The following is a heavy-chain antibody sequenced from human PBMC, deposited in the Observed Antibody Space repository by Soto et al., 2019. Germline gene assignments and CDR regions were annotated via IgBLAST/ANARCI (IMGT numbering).Heavy chain of an antibody. CDR3: ASSVDIVATTLFDY. V-gene: IGHV4-59*01. CDR2: IYYSGST. J-gene: IGHJ4*02. Sequence: QVQLQESGPGLVKPSETLSLTCTVSGGSISSYYWSWIRQPPGKGLEWIGYIYYSGSTNYNPSLKRRVTISVDTSKNRFSLKLSSVTAADTAVYYCASSVDIVATTLFDYWGQGTLVTVSS. CDR1: GGSISSYY. D-gene: IGHD5-12*01.